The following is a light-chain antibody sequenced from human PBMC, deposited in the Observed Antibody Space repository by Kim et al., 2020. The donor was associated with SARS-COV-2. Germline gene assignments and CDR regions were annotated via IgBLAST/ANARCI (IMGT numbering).Light chain of an antibody. CDR3: SSYTTSSSYVV. J-gene: IGLJ2*01. Sequence: QSVLTQPASVSGSPGQSITISCTGTSSYIVTYKHVSWYQQHPGKAPKVIIYDINNRPSGVSARFSGFKSGNTASLTISGLQPEDEADYHCSSYTTSSSYVVFGGGTKVTVL. CDR1: SSYIVTYKH. CDR2: DIN. V-gene: IGLV2-14*03.